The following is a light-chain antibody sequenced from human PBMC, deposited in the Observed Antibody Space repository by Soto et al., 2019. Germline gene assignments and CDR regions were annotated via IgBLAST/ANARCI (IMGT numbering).Light chain of an antibody. CDR3: QHWADSGGT. CDR2: KTS. Sequence: DIHMTQSPSTLSASVGDRVTITCRASQSLTMWLAWYQEKPGKAPNLLIYKTSRLESGVPSRFSGSGSETEVPLTTSTLQSDDFATFYCQHWADSGGTFRQGTK. CDR1: QSLTMW. V-gene: IGKV1-5*03. J-gene: IGKJ1*01.